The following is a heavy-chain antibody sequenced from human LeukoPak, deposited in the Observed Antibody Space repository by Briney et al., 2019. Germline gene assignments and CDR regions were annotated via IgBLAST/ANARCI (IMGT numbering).Heavy chain of an antibody. CDR3: SXXQISXXYXXXXDY. V-gene: IGHV3-30*02. Sequence: PGGSLRLSCEASGFTFSDYGMHWVRQAPGKGLEWVAFIRFDGSNKYYADSVKGRFTISRDNSKNTLYLQMNSLRGENTAVYYCSXXQISXXYXXXXDYW. J-gene: IGHJ4*01. CDR1: GFTFSDYG. CDR2: IRFDGSNK.